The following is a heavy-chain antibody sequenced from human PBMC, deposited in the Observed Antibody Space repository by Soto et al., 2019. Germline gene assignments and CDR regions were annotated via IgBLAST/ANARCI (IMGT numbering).Heavy chain of an antibody. CDR1: GASVAGGSYY. V-gene: IGHV4-30-4*01. D-gene: IGHD5-12*01. CDR3: ARDTYSGYDFGL. Sequence: SETLSLTCSVSGASVAGGSYYWSWVRQPPGKGLEWIGYIPSRGRPFYNPSLTSRGTISADTSKNQLSLQLTSVTAADTAVYYCARDTYSGYDFGLWGQGTLVTVS. J-gene: IGHJ5*02. CDR2: IPSRGRP.